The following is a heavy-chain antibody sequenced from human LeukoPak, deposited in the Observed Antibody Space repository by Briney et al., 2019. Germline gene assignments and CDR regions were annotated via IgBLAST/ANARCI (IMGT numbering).Heavy chain of an antibody. CDR3: ARLVDSSSWFTAPFDP. D-gene: IGHD6-13*01. V-gene: IGHV1-2*02. Sequence: ASVKVSCKASGYTFTGYYMHWVRQAPGQGLEWMGWINPNSGGTNYAQKFQGRVTMTRDTSISTAYMELSRLRSDDTAVYYCARLVDSSSWFTAPFDPWGQGTLVTVSS. CDR1: GYTFTGYY. J-gene: IGHJ5*02. CDR2: INPNSGGT.